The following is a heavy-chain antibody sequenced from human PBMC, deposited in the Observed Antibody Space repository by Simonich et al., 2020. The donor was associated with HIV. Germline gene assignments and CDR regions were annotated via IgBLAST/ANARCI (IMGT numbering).Heavy chain of an antibody. Sequence: QVQLQESGPGLVKPSETLSLTCTVSGGSFSTSYWSWGREPPGKGLEWIGYSYYSGTTNYNPSLNSRVTISVDTSTKQFSLKLGSVTAADTAVYYCARQPRIAAAGGGWFDPWGQGTLITVSS. V-gene: IGHV4-59*01. CDR1: GGSFSTSY. CDR2: SYYSGTT. J-gene: IGHJ5*02. D-gene: IGHD6-13*01. CDR3: ARQPRIAAAGGGWFDP.